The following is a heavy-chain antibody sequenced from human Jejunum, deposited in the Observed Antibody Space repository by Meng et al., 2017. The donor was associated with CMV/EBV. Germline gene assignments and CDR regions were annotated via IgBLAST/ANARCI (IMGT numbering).Heavy chain of an antibody. J-gene: IGHJ2*01. D-gene: IGHD3-22*01. V-gene: IGHV7-4-1*02. CDR2: INTHTGNP. CDR3: ARGGPYPDSSGFHWYFDL. Sequence: QVQLVQSGSELKKPGXSVKVSCKASGYTFINYAINWVRQAPGQGLEWRGWINTHTGNPTYGQGFTGRFVLSSDTSVSTANLQISSLKAEDTTVYYCARGGPYPDSSGFHWYFDLWGRGTLVTVSS. CDR1: GYTFINYA.